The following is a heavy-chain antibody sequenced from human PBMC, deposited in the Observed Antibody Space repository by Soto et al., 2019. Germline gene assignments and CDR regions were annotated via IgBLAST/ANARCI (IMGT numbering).Heavy chain of an antibody. J-gene: IGHJ5*02. Sequence: GASVKVSCKASGVTFSSYAISWVRQAPGQGLEWMGGIIPIFGTANYAQKFQGRVTISVDRSKNQFSLKLSSVTAADTAVYYCARGDCSGGSCYGRRNWFDPWGQGTLVTVSS. D-gene: IGHD2-15*01. CDR3: ARGDCSGGSCYGRRNWFDP. V-gene: IGHV1-69*06. CDR1: GVTFSSYA. CDR2: IIPIFGTA.